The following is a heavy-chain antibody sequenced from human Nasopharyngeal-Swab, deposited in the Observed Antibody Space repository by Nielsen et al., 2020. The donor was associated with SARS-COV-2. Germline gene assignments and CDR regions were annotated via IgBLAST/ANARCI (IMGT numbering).Heavy chain of an antibody. Sequence: GGSLRLSCAASGFTFSSYAMHWVRQAPGKGLEWVAVISYDGSNKYYADSVKGRFTISRDNSKNTLYLQMNSLRAEDTAVYYCARVEDDDYGDFPLPYYYYYMDVWGKGTTGTVSS. D-gene: IGHD4-17*01. CDR1: GFTFSSYA. J-gene: IGHJ6*03. CDR2: ISYDGSNK. V-gene: IGHV3-30-3*01. CDR3: ARVEDDDYGDFPLPYYYYYMDV.